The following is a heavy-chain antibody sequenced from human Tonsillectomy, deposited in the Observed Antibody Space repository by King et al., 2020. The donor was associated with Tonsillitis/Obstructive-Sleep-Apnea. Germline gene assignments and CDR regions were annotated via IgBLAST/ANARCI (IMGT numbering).Heavy chain of an antibody. CDR2: IYWDDVK. CDR3: AHGSEHLGYFDY. CDR1: GFSLSTSGVG. D-gene: IGHD6-19*01. V-gene: IGHV2-5*02. Sequence: TLKESGPTLVKPTQTLTLTCTFSGFSLSTSGVGVGWIRQPPGKALEWLALIYWDDVKRYSPSLKSRRTITKDTSKNQVVITMTNLDPVDTATYYCAHGSEHLGYFDYWGQGTLVTVSS. J-gene: IGHJ4*02.